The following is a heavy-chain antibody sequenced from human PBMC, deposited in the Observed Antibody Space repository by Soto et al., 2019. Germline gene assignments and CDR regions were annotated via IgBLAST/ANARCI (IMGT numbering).Heavy chain of an antibody. CDR1: GYNFTGYY. Sequence: GASVKVSCKDSGYNFTGYYRHWVRQAPGQGLEWMGWINPNSGGTNYAQKFQGWVTMTRDTSISTAYMELSRLISDETAVYYFARVSPRTTLLAGAFDIWGQGTMVTVSS. V-gene: IGHV1-2*04. D-gene: IGHD1-7*01. CDR2: INPNSGGT. CDR3: ARVSPRTTLLAGAFDI. J-gene: IGHJ3*02.